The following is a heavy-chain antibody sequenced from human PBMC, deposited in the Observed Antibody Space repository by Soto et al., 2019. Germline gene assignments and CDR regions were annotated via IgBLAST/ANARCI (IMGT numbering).Heavy chain of an antibody. CDR1: GGSISSSDNY. D-gene: IGHD5-18*01. CDR2: IYFAGHI. J-gene: IGHJ5*02. V-gene: IGHV4-39*01. Sequence: QLQLQESGPGLVKPSETLSLTCSVSGGSISSSDNYWGWIRQPPGKGLEWFGTIYFAGHIYYNPSLKSRVTISIDTPKNQFSLSLGFVTAADTAIYYCARHQYNYDFFDRFDPWGHGTLVTVSS. CDR3: ARHQYNYDFFDRFDP.